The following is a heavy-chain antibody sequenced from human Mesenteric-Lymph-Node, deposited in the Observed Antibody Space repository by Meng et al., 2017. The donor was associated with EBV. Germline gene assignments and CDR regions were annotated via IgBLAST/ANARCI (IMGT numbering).Heavy chain of an antibody. Sequence: EVHLLESXXGLVQXVGSLRLSCVVSGFTFSSYPMNWVRQSPGKGLEWVSVISGSGDNTYYADSVKGRFTISRDNSKSTLYLQMNSLRADDTAVYYCAKDLGYTYGCDFWGQGTLVTVSS. D-gene: IGHD5-18*01. V-gene: IGHV3-23*01. CDR1: GFTFSSYP. CDR2: ISGSGDNT. CDR3: AKDLGYTYGCDF. J-gene: IGHJ4*02.